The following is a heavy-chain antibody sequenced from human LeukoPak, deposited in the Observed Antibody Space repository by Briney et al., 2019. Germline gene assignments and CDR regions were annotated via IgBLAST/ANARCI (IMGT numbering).Heavy chain of an antibody. V-gene: IGHV1-18*01. CDR3: ARIDLAYGSGTYYSSYFEY. CDR2: ISAYNGNT. CDR1: GYTFTGYG. Sequence: GASVKVSCKASGYTFTGYGISWVRQAPGQGLEWMGWISAYNGNTNYAQKFQGRVTMTTDTSTRTAYMELRSLRSDDASVYYCARIDLAYGSGTYYSSYFEYWGQGTLVTVSS. D-gene: IGHD3-10*01. J-gene: IGHJ4*02.